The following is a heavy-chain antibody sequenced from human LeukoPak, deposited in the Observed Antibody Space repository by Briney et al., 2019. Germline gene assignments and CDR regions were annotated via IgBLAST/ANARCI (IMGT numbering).Heavy chain of an antibody. D-gene: IGHD6-19*01. CDR2: SGSGGGT. CDR3: AQHNSGIGFDP. V-gene: IGHV3-23*01. Sequence: GGSLRLSCAASGFTFSSYAMSWVRQAPGKGLEWVSASGSGGGTYYADSVKGRFTISRDNSKNTLYLQMNSLRAEDTAVYYCAQHNSGIGFDPWGQGTLATVPS. J-gene: IGHJ5*02. CDR1: GFTFSSYA.